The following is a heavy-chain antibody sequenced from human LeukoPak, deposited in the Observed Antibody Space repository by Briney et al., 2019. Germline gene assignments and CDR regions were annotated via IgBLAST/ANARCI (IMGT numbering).Heavy chain of an antibody. J-gene: IGHJ6*03. CDR1: GYTFTSYG. Sequence: ASVKVSCKASGYTFTSYGISWVRQAPGQGLEWMGWINPNSGGTNYAQKFQGRVTMTRDTSISTAYMELSRLRSDDTAVYYCARTPEPYYYYYMDVWGKGTTVTISS. CDR3: ARTPEPYYYYYMDV. CDR2: INPNSGGT. V-gene: IGHV1-2*02.